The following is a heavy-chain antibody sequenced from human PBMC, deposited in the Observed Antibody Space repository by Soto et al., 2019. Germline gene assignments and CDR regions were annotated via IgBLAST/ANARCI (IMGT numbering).Heavy chain of an antibody. J-gene: IGHJ2*01. Sequence: QVQLVQSGAEVKKPGSSVKVSCKASGGTFSSYTISWVRQAPGQGLEWMGRIIPILGIANYAQKFQGRVTITAKKSTRTAYMELSSLSSEDTAVYYYARGDCSSTSCYPWYFYLWVRGNLVTVSS. CDR3: ARGDCSSTSCYPWYFYL. CDR1: GGTFSSYT. CDR2: IIPILGIA. V-gene: IGHV1-69*02. D-gene: IGHD2-2*01.